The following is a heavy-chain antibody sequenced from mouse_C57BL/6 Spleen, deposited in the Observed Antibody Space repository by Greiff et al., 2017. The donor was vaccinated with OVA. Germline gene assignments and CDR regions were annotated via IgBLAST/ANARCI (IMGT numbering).Heavy chain of an antibody. J-gene: IGHJ4*01. CDR1: GFTFSSYA. D-gene: IGHD1-1*01. Sequence: EVHLVESGEGLVKPGGSLKLSCAASGFTFSSYAMSWVRQTPEKRLEWVAYISSGGDYIYYAHTVKGRFTISRDNSRNTLYLQMSSLTSEDTAMYYYTRGRNYGSNYDAMDYWGKGTSVTVSS. CDR2: ISSGGDYI. V-gene: IGHV5-9-1*02. CDR3: TRGRNYGSNYDAMDY.